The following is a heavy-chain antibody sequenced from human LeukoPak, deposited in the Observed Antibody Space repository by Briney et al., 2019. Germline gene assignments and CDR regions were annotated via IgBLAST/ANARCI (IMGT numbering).Heavy chain of an antibody. CDR3: ARRNYAGITIFGVVISGDSYDAFDI. V-gene: IGHV4-34*01. D-gene: IGHD3-3*01. CDR2: INHSGST. CDR1: GGSFSGYY. J-gene: IGHJ3*02. Sequence: SETLSLTCAVYGGSFSGYYWSWIRQPPGKGLEWIGEINHSGSTNYNPSLKSRVTISVDTSKNQFSLKLSSVTAADTAVYYCARRNYAGITIFGVVISGDSYDAFDIWGQGTMVTVSS.